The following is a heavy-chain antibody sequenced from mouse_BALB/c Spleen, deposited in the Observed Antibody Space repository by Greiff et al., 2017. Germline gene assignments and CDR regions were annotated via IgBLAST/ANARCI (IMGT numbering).Heavy chain of an antibody. Sequence: VKLMESGPGLVQPSQSLSITCPVSGFSLTSYGVHWVRQSPGKGLEWLGVIWSGGSTDYNAAFISRLSISKDNSKSQVFFIMNSLQANDTAIYYCARKAYYGNGGYYFDYWGQGTTLTVSS. CDR1: GFSLTSYG. D-gene: IGHD2-10*01. V-gene: IGHV2-2*02. CDR2: IWSGGST. CDR3: ARKAYYGNGGYYFDY. J-gene: IGHJ2*01.